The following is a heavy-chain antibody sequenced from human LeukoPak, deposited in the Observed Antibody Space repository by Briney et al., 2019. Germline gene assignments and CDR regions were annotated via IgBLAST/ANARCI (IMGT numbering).Heavy chain of an antibody. J-gene: IGHJ3*02. V-gene: IGHV3-23*01. Sequence: GGSLRLSCAASGFTFSSYAMSWVRQAPGKGLEWVSAISGSGGSTYYADSVKGRFTITRDNSKNTLYLQMNSLRAEDTAVYYCAETDGDYDIFAFDIWGQGTMVTVSS. CDR3: AETDGDYDIFAFDI. D-gene: IGHD3-9*01. CDR1: GFTFSSYA. CDR2: ISGSGGST.